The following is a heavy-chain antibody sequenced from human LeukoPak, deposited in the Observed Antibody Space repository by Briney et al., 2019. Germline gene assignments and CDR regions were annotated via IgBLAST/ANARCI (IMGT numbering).Heavy chain of an antibody. CDR3: ARDLYSGSYRGVFDY. J-gene: IGHJ4*02. Sequence: GGSLRLSCAASGFASSENWMHWVRQGPGKGLVWVSRINRDGSSTSYADSVKGRFTISRDNSKNTLYLQMNSLRAGDTAVYYCARDLYSGSYRGVFDYWGQGTLVTVSS. V-gene: IGHV3-74*01. D-gene: IGHD1-26*01. CDR2: INRDGSST. CDR1: GFASSENW.